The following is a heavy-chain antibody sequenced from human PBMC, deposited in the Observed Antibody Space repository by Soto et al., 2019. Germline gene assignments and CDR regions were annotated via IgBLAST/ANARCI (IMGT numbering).Heavy chain of an antibody. CDR2: ISYEGSNK. CDR3: AKETQVWFLLYGMDV. J-gene: IGHJ6*02. CDR1: GFTFSSYG. D-gene: IGHD5-18*01. V-gene: IGHV3-30*18. Sequence: GGSLRLSCAASGFTFSSYGMHWVRQAPGKGLEWVAVISYEGSNKYYADSVKGRFTISRDKSKNTLFLQMNSLGAEDTAVYYCAKETQVWFLLYGMDVWGQGTTVTVSS.